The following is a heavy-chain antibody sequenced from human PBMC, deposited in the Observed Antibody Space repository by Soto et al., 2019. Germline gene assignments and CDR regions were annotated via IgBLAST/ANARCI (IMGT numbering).Heavy chain of an antibody. Sequence: GGSLRLSCAASGFTFSSYGMHWVRQAPGKGLEWVAVISYDGSNKYYADSVKGRFTISRDNSKNTLYLQMNSLRAEETAVYYCAKAPWAYCSGGSCYGMDVWGQGTTVTVSS. V-gene: IGHV3-30*18. CDR2: ISYDGSNK. CDR1: GFTFSSYG. J-gene: IGHJ6*02. CDR3: AKAPWAYCSGGSCYGMDV. D-gene: IGHD2-15*01.